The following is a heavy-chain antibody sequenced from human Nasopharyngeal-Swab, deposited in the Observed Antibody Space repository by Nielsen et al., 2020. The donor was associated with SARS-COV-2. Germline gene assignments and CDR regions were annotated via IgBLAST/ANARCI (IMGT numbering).Heavy chain of an antibody. CDR3: ARGSYYYDSSGYLKAWGYFDY. CDR1: GYSISSGYY. D-gene: IGHD3-22*01. V-gene: IGHV4-34*01. Sequence: SETLSLTCAVSGYSISSGYYWSWIRQPPGKGLEWIGEINHSGSTNYNPSLKSRVTISVDTSKNQFSLKLSSVTAADTAVYYCARGSYYYDSSGYLKAWGYFDYWGQGTLVTVSS. CDR2: INHSGST. J-gene: IGHJ4*02.